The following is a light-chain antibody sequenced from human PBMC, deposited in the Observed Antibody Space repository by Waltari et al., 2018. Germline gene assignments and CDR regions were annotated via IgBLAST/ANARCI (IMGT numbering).Light chain of an antibody. CDR2: DAS. CDR1: QDISNS. V-gene: IGKV1-33*01. J-gene: IGKJ5*01. Sequence: DIQMTQSPPFLSASVGDRVTITCQASQDISNSLNWYQQKPGKAPKLLINDASNLQAGVPSRFSGSGSGTNFVFIISSVRPEDVATYYCQQHDNLPLTFGQGTRLEIK. CDR3: QQHDNLPLT.